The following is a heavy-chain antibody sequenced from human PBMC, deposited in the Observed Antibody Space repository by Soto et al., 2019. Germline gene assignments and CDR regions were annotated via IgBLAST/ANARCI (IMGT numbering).Heavy chain of an antibody. V-gene: IGHV3-7*04. CDR1: GFTLSGYW. D-gene: IGHD3-16*01. J-gene: IGHJ4*02. Sequence: DVQLVESGGGLVQPGGSLRLTCAASGFTLSGYWMSWVRQAAGKGLEWVANVKQDGSDKYYVDSVKGRFTISRDNAKNSLYLEMNSLGAEDPAGYYCARGGGNFDQWGQGTLVTVSS. CDR2: VKQDGSDK. CDR3: ARGGGNFDQ.